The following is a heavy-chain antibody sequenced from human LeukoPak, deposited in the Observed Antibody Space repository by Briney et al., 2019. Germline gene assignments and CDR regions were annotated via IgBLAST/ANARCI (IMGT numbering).Heavy chain of an antibody. CDR2: INWNGDRT. CDR3: ARKGYYGSGTYLDY. V-gene: IGHV3-20*04. J-gene: IGHJ4*02. Sequence: GGSLRLSCAASGFTFYDYGMSWVRQAPGKGLEWVSGINWNGDRTGYADSVRGRFTISRDNAKNSLYLQMNSLRAEDTALYYCARKGYYGSGTYLDYWGQGTLVTVSS. CDR1: GFTFYDYG. D-gene: IGHD3-10*01.